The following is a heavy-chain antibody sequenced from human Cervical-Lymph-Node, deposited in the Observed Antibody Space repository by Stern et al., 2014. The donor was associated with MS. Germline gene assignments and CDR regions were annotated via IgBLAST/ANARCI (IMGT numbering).Heavy chain of an antibody. V-gene: IGHV4-61*02. J-gene: IGHJ4*02. CDR2: IHASGSA. CDR3: ASGYRIFDY. CDR1: GGSISSGSDY. Sequence: VQLLESGPGLVKPSQTLSLTCTVSGGSISSGSDYWSWIRQPGGKGLEWIGRIHASGSAFYTPSLKSRVTISTDTSMNQFSLELNSATAADTAIYYCASGYRIFDYWGQGILVTVSS. D-gene: IGHD5-18*01.